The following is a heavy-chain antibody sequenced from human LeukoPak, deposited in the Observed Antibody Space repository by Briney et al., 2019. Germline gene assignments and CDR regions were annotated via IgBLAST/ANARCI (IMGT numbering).Heavy chain of an antibody. Sequence: GASPQTPTKGSGYGFTSNWNGCVRQKPGKGLEWMGSIHPDDSDTRYSPSFKGQVTISVDTSVSPASLQWSSLKASDTAMYFCAALPRRSFRSWGEGSLVTVSS. J-gene: IGHJ4*02. CDR1: GYGFTSNW. CDR3: AALPRRSFRS. V-gene: IGHV5-51*01. CDR2: IHPDDSDT. D-gene: IGHD2/OR15-2a*01.